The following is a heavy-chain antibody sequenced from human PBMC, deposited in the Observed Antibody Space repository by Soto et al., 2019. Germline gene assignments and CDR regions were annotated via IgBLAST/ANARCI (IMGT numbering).Heavy chain of an antibody. CDR1: GFTFSSYG. CDR2: IWYDGSNK. Sequence: GGSLRLSCAASGFTFSSYGMHRVRQAPGKGLEWVAVIWYDGSNKYYADSVKGRFTISRDNSKNTLYLQMNSLRAEDTAVYYCARDNQGATAGTHYNWFDPWGQGTLVTVSS. V-gene: IGHV3-33*01. CDR3: ARDNQGATAGTHYNWFDP. D-gene: IGHD1-26*01. J-gene: IGHJ5*02.